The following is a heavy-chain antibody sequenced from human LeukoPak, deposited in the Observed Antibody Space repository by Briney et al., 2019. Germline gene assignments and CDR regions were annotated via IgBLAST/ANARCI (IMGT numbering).Heavy chain of an antibody. V-gene: IGHV1-2*02. J-gene: IGHJ5*02. CDR2: INPNSGGT. CDR1: GYTFIGYY. D-gene: IGHD1-26*01. Sequence: GVSVKVSCKASGYTFIGYYMHWVRQAPGQGLEWMGWINPNSGGTNYAQDFHGRVTMTRDTSISTAYMELSRLRSDDTAVYYCAGAGDSGNLAWGQGTLVTVSS. CDR3: AGAGDSGNLA.